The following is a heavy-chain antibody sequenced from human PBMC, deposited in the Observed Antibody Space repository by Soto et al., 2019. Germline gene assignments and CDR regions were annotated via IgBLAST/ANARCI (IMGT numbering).Heavy chain of an antibody. CDR2: IYYSGST. J-gene: IGHJ6*02. D-gene: IGHD5-12*01. Sequence: SETLSLTCTVSGGSISSGGYYWSWIRQHPGKGLEWIGYIYYSGSTYYNPSLKSRVTISVDTSKNQFSLKLSSVTAADTAVYYCARDGHRGYDLRGYYYYGMDVWGQGTTGTFSS. CDR1: GGSISSGGYY. CDR3: ARDGHRGYDLRGYYYYGMDV. V-gene: IGHV4-31*03.